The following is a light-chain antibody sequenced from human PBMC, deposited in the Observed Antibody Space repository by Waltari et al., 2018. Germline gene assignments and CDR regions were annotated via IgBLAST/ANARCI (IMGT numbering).Light chain of an antibody. J-gene: IGKJ1*01. CDR1: QSVSTY. V-gene: IGKV1-8*01. CDR2: AAS. Sequence: AIRMTQSPSSLSASTGDRVTITCRASQSVSTYLAWYQQKPGKAHKLLIYAASTLQRGVPLRFSGSGSGTDFTLSISCLQSEDFATYYCQQYYDYQRSFGQGTKVEIK. CDR3: QQYYDYQRS.